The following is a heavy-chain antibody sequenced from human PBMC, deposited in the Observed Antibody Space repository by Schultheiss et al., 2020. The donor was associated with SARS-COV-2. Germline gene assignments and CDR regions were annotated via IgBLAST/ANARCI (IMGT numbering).Heavy chain of an antibody. CDR1: GGSISSGVYY. D-gene: IGHD4-17*01. CDR2: IYYSGST. J-gene: IGHJ4*02. CDR3: ASLPTVYFDY. Sequence: SETLSLTCTVSGGSISSGVYYWSWIRQHPGKGLEWIGYIYYSGSTYYNPSLKSRVTISVDTSKNQFSLKLSSVTAADTAVYYCASLPTVYFDYWGQGTLVTVSS. V-gene: IGHV4-30-4*08.